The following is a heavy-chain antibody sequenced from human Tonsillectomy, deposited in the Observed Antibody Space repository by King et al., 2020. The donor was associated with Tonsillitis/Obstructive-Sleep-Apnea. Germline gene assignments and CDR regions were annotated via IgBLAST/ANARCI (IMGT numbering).Heavy chain of an antibody. V-gene: IGHV3-15*01. Sequence: VQLVESGGGLVKPGGSLRLSCAASGFTFSNAWMSWVRQAPGTGLDWGGRIKSKTDGGTTDYAAPVKGRFTISRDDSKNTLYLQMNSLKTEDTAVYYCTTDPGYSWGQGTLVTVSS. D-gene: IGHD6-25*01. CDR3: TTDPGYS. CDR2: IKSKTDGGTT. J-gene: IGHJ4*02. CDR1: GFTFSNAW.